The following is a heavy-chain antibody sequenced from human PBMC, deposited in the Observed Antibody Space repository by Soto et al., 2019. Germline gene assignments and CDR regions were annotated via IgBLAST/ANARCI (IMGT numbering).Heavy chain of an antibody. J-gene: IGHJ4*02. Sequence: QLQLQESGPGLVKPSETLSLTCTVSGGSVSSSSYYWGWVRQPPGKGLEWIGSVYYSGSTSYNPSLESRVTISVDKSKNQFSLKLMSLPAADTAVYYCGRLEGLATISYYFDYWGQGALVTVSS. V-gene: IGHV4-39*01. D-gene: IGHD3-9*01. CDR3: GRLEGLATISYYFDY. CDR2: VYYSGST. CDR1: GGSVSSSSYY.